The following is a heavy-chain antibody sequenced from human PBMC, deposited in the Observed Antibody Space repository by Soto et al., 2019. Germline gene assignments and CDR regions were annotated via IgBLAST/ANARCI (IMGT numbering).Heavy chain of an antibody. D-gene: IGHD3-16*01. J-gene: IGHJ4*02. Sequence: QVQLVESGGGVVQPGRSLRLSCAASEFTFTDYAMHWVRQAPGKGLEWVAVISYDGSNQNYADSVKGRFTISRDNSKNTLYLQMNSLRAEDTAVYYCSRGRSGGGDDCWGQGTLVTVSS. CDR3: SRGRSGGGDDC. CDR1: EFTFTDYA. CDR2: ISYDGSNQ. V-gene: IGHV3-30-3*01.